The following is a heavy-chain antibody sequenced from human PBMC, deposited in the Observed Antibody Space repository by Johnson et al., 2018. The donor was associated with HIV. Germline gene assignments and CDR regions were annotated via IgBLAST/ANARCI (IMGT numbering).Heavy chain of an antibody. CDR2: IWYDGSNK. D-gene: IGHD3-16*01. CDR3: AKGEWGAGTDAFDI. Sequence: QVQLVESGGGVVRPGGSLRLSCAASGFTFSSYGMHWVRQAPGKGLEWVAVIWYDGSNKYYADSVKGRFTISRDNSKNTLYLQMNSLRAEDTAVYYCAKGEWGAGTDAFDIWGQGTMVTVSS. V-gene: IGHV3-33*06. J-gene: IGHJ3*02. CDR1: GFTFSSYG.